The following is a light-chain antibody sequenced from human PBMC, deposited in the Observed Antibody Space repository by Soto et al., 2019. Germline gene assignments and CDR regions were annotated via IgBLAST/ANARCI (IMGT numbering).Light chain of an antibody. J-gene: IGKJ2*01. CDR1: QGITSY. CDR3: QQSDSTPYT. CDR2: DAS. Sequence: IQVTQSPSSLSASVGDRVTITCRASQGITSYLAWYQQKPGKAPRLLIYDASSLLSGVPSRFSGSGSGTDFTLTIASLQPEDFSTYYCQQSDSTPYTFGQGTKVEI. V-gene: IGKV1-39*01.